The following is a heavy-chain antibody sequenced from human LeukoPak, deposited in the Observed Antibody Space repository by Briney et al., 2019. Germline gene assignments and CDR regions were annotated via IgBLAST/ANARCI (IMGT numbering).Heavy chain of an antibody. V-gene: IGHV1-2*02. J-gene: IGHJ4*02. CDR3: AREGPIVGATHLVDY. CDR1: GYTFTDYY. CDR2: INTNSGGT. D-gene: IGHD1-26*01. Sequence: ASVKVSCKASGYTFTDYYMHWVRQAPGQGLEWRGWINTNSGGTNYAQKFQGRVTMTRDTSISTAYMELSRLRSDDTAVYYCAREGPIVGATHLVDYWGQGTLVTVSS.